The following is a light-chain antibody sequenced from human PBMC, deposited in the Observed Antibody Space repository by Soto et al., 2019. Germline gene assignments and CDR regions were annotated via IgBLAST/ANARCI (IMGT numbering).Light chain of an antibody. CDR1: QTIGKW. Sequence: DIQMTQSPSTLPASVGDSVTITCRASQTIGKWLAWYQQKPGKLPKLLIYNVSSLESGVPSRFNGSGSGTEFTFTIISLQPDDFATYYWQQCNFYWTFGQGTKVEIK. J-gene: IGKJ1*01. CDR2: NVS. CDR3: QQCNFYWT. V-gene: IGKV1-5*03.